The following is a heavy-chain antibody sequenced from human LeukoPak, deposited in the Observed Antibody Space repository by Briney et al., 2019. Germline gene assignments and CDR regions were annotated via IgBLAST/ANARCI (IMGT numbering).Heavy chain of an antibody. CDR2: ISGSGGST. J-gene: IGHJ4*02. D-gene: IGHD4-17*01. CDR1: GFTFSSYA. V-gene: IGHV3-23*01. CDR3: ANSYGDYVDY. Sequence: PGGSLRLSCAASGFTFSSYAMSWVRQAPGKGLEWVSAISGSGGSTYYADSVKGRFTISRDNSKNTLYLQMNGLRAEDTAVYYCANSYGDYVDYWGQGTLVTVSS.